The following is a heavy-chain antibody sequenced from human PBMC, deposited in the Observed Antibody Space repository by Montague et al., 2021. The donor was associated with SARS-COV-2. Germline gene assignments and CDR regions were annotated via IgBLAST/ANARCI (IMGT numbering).Heavy chain of an antibody. D-gene: IGHD2-15*01. V-gene: IGHV2-5*01. Sequence: PALVKPTQTLTLTCTFSGFSLTTSGMGVDWIRQPPGKALEWLGLIYWNDDKFYNPSLKSRLAITKDTSKNQVVLSMTNVDPVDTATYFCSHRRGGFCSDGICYWGKSFDXWGLGTLVTVSS. CDR1: GFSLTTSGMG. J-gene: IGHJ4*02. CDR3: SHRRGGFCSDGICYWGKSFDX. CDR2: IYWNDDK.